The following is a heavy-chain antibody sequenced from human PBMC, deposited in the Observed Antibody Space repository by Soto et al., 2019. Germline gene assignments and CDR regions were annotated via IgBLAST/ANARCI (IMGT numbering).Heavy chain of an antibody. CDR1: DGCISSGGYS. Sequence: SETLSLTCAVSDGCISSGGYSWSWIRQPPGKGLEWIGYIYHSGSTYYNPSPKSRVTISVDRSKNQFSLKLSSVTAADTAVYYCARVPGPWGQGTLVTVSS. V-gene: IGHV4-30-2*01. J-gene: IGHJ5*02. CDR3: ARVPGP. CDR2: IYHSGST.